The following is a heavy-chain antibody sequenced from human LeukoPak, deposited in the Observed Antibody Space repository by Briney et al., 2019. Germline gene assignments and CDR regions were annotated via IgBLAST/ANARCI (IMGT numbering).Heavy chain of an antibody. CDR3: ARGMVRGVLDGMDV. D-gene: IGHD3-10*01. J-gene: IGHJ6*02. CDR1: GGTFSSYA. Sequence: SVKVSCKASGGTFSSYAISWVRQAPGQGLEWMGGIIPIFGTANYAQKFQGRVTITADESTSIAYMELSSLRSEDTAVYYCARGMVRGVLDGMDVWGQGTTVTVSS. V-gene: IGHV1-69*13. CDR2: IIPIFGTA.